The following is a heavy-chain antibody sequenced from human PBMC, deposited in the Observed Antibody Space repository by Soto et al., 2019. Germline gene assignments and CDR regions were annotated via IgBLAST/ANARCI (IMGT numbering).Heavy chain of an antibody. CDR3: GRDRPFGDNDFWNGNFAAFDV. D-gene: IGHD3-3*01. CDR1: GGSISSFY. V-gene: IGHV4-59*01. CDR2: IYYSGST. Sequence: SETLSLTCTVSGGSISSFYWSWIRQPPGKGLEWIGYIYYSGSTNYNPSLKSRVTKSVDTSKNQFSLKLSSVTTADTAVYYGGRDRPFGDNDFWNGNFAAFDVWGQGTMVTVSS. J-gene: IGHJ3*01.